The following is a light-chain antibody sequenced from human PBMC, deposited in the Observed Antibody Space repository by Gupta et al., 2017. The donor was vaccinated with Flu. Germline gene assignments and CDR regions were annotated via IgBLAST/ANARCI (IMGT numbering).Light chain of an antibody. CDR1: SSDVGGYNY. CDR2: DVT. V-gene: IGLV2-11*01. J-gene: IGLJ1*01. Sequence: VTISCTGTSSDVGGYNYVSWYQQPPAKPHILMFYDVTQRPAGLPDRFSASKSGNTASLTISGRPAEEEGYYYGGSDASSYTYVFGTGTKVTVL. CDR3: GSDASSYTYV.